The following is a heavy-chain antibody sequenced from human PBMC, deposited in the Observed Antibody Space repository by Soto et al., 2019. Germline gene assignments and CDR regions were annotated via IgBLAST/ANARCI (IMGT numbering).Heavy chain of an antibody. V-gene: IGHV4-31*03. D-gene: IGHD2-15*01. CDR1: GGSISSGGYY. Sequence: QVQLQESGPGLVKPSQTLSLTCTVSGGSISSGGYYWTWSRQHPGKGLEWVGYIYYSGSTYYNPSLKCRATISVDTSKNQFYRKLSSMTAADTAVYYCARDPIYCSGGSCYRSYYGMDVWGQGTTVTVSS. CDR3: ARDPIYCSGGSCYRSYYGMDV. CDR2: IYYSGST. J-gene: IGHJ6*02.